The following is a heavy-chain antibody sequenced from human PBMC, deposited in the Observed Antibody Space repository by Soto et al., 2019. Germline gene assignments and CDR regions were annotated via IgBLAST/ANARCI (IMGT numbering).Heavy chain of an antibody. D-gene: IGHD3-3*01. Sequence: ASVKVSCKASGYTFTAYYLHWVRQSPGQGLEWMGWINPNSATTKYVGKFQGRVTMTRDTSISTAYMELTDLRSDDTAVYYCARGFYTANNRIDGNWGQGTLVSVSS. CDR3: ARGFYTANNRIDGN. CDR2: INPNSATT. J-gene: IGHJ4*02. V-gene: IGHV1-2*02. CDR1: GYTFTAYY.